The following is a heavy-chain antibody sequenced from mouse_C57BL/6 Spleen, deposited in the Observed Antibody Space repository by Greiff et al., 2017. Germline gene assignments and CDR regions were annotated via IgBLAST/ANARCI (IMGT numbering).Heavy chain of an antibody. CDR1: GYAFSSSW. Sequence: VQLQQSGPELVKPGASVKISCKASGYAFSSSWMNWVKQRPGKGLEWIGRIYPGDGDTNYNGKFKGKATLTADKSSSTAYMQLSSLTSEDSAVYCCARIGDYFDYWGQGTTLTVSS. D-gene: IGHD2-14*01. J-gene: IGHJ2*01. V-gene: IGHV1-82*01. CDR3: ARIGDYFDY. CDR2: IYPGDGDT.